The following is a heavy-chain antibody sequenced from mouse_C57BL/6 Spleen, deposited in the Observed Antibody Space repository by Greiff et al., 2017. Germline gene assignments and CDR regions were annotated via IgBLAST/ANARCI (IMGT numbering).Heavy chain of an antibody. CDR1: GYTFTSYW. CDR3: AREERGYLFY. CDR2: IHPNSGST. V-gene: IGHV1-64*01. D-gene: IGHD2-2*01. J-gene: IGHJ2*01. Sequence: QVQLQQPGAELVKPGASVKLSCKASGYTFTSYWMHWVKQRPGQGLEWIGMIHPNSGSTNYKEKFKSKATVTVDKSSSTAYMQLSSLTSEDSAVYYCAREERGYLFYWGQGTTLTVSS.